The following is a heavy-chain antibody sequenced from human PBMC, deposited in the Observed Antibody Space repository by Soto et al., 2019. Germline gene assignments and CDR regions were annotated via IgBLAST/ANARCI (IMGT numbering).Heavy chain of an antibody. CDR1: GGSIYRSGYD. CDR2: IDYNGVT. V-gene: IGHV4-39*01. D-gene: IGHD2-15*01. CDR3: GKVLVGATGHTDSDS. Sequence: KPSETLSLTCSVSGGSIYRSGYDWGWIRQPPGRGLEWIGNIDYNGVTYSNPSLKSRVTISRDTSKNQFSLKLTSVTAADTTLYYCGKVLVGATGHTDSDSWGPGTLVTVS. J-gene: IGHJ4*02.